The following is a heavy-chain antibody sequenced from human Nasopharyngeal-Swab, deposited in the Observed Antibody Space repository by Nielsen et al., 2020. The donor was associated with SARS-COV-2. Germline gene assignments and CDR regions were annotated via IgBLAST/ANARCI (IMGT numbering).Heavy chain of an antibody. CDR3: ARGVAAAGTPFPRYYFDY. Sequence: ASVKVSCKASGYTFTSYAMHWVRQAPGQRLEWMGWINAGNGNTKYSQKFQGRVTMTRDTSTSTVYMELSSLRSEDTAVYYCARGVAAAGTPFPRYYFDYWGQGTLVTVSS. CDR2: INAGNGNT. CDR1: GYTFTSYA. V-gene: IGHV1-3*01. D-gene: IGHD6-13*01. J-gene: IGHJ4*02.